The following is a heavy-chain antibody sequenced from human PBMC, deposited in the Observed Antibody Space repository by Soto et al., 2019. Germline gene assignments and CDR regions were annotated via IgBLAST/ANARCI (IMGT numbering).Heavy chain of an antibody. V-gene: IGHV4-4*02. CDR2: VSHTGNT. D-gene: IGHD3-10*01. CDR3: ARSSYYYGSGSYSRFDH. J-gene: IGHJ4*02. CDR1: DGSIGNRDW. Sequence: QVLLQESGPGLVKPSGTLSVTCAISDGSIGNRDWWSWVRQSPGKGLEWIGEVSHTGNTNYHPSFKSRVTMSVDKSKNQFSLRLNFVTAADTAVYYCARSSYYYGSGSYSRFDHWGQGTLVTVSS.